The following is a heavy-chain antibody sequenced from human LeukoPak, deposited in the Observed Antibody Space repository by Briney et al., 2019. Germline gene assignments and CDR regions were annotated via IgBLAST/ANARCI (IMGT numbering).Heavy chain of an antibody. CDR1: GYTFTGYY. J-gene: IGHJ4*02. Sequence: ASVKVSCKASGYTFTGYYMHWVRQAPGQGLEWMGWINPNSGGTNYAQKFQGGVTMTRDTSISTAYMELSRLRSDDTAVYYCARDFISDYGSGSWFDYWGQGTLVTVSS. D-gene: IGHD3-10*01. CDR3: ARDFISDYGSGSWFDY. V-gene: IGHV1-2*02. CDR2: INPNSGGT.